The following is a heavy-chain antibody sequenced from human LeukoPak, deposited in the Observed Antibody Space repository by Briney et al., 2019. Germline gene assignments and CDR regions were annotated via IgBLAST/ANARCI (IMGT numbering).Heavy chain of an antibody. CDR3: TRGWSRYYFDY. CDR1: GFTFSSYS. V-gene: IGHV3-21*01. D-gene: IGHD2-15*01. Sequence: EPGGSLRLSCAASGFTFSSYSMNWVRQPPGKGLEWVSSISSSSSYIYYADSVKGRFTISRDNTKNSLYLQMNSLRAEDTAVYYCTRGWSRYYFDYWGQGILVTVSS. CDR2: ISSSSSYI. J-gene: IGHJ4*02.